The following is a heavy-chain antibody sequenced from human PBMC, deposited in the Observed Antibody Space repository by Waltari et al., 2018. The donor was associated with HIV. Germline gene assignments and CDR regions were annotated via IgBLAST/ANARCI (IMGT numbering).Heavy chain of an antibody. CDR3: AREGDCFSNKCSGGLMSY. D-gene: IGHD2-2*01. Sequence: QVEVVESGGGVVPPGRSRTLYCDASGFSLSNLAMHWGRQDPGKGREWVGLISFDGENKKYPESVKGRFTVSRDNSKNTVYLQMSSLRPGDTAVYYCAREGDCFSNKCSGGLMSYWGQGTLVTVSS. J-gene: IGHJ4*02. V-gene: IGHV3-30*04. CDR2: ISFDGENK. CDR1: GFSLSNLA.